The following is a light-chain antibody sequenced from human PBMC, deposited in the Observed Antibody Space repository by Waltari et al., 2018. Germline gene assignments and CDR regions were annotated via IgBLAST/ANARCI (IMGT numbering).Light chain of an antibody. CDR1: QALLHTTGYNY. Sequence: DIVMTQSPLSLPVTPVEPASIPCRSLQALLHTTGYNYLDCYLQKQEQSPQLLIYLGANRAAGVPDRFSGSGSGTDFTLKISRVEAGDVGVYYCMQDLQTPYTFGQGTKVEIK. CDR3: MQDLQTPYT. J-gene: IGKJ2*01. CDR2: LGA. V-gene: IGKV2-28*01.